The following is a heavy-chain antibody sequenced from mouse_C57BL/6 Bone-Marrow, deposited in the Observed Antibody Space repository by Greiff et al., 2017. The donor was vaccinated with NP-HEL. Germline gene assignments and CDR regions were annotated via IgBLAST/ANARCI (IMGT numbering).Heavy chain of an antibody. D-gene: IGHD2-4*01. CDR3: ARWKGDYDAAWFAY. V-gene: IGHV1-42*01. J-gene: IGHJ3*01. CDR1: GYSFTGYY. Sequence: EVQLQQSGPELVKPGASVKISCKASGYSFTGYYMNWVKQSPEKSLEWIGEINPSTGGTTYNQKFKAKATLTVDKSSSTAYMQLKSLTSEDSAVYYCARWKGDYDAAWFAYWGQGTLVTVSA. CDR2: INPSTGGT.